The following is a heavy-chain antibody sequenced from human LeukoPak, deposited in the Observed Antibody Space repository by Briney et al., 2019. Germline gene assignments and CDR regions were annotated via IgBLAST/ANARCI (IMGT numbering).Heavy chain of an antibody. CDR2: ISGSGGST. J-gene: IGHJ6*02. D-gene: IGHD6-25*01. V-gene: IGHV3-23*01. CDR3: AKSISGRYDYYGMDV. CDR1: GFTFSIYA. Sequence: GGSLRLSCAASGFTFSIYAMSWVRQAPGKGLEWVSAISGSGGSTYYADSVKGRFTISRDNPKNTLYLQMNSLRAEDTAVYYCAKSISGRYDYYGMDVWGQGTMVTVSS.